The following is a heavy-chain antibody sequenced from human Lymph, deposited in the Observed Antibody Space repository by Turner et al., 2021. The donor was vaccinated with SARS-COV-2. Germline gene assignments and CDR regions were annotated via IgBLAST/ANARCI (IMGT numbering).Heavy chain of an antibody. D-gene: IGHD2-15*01. V-gene: IGHV3-30-3*01. CDR2: ISYDGSNK. CDR1: GFPFSSYA. J-gene: IGHJ4*02. CDR3: ARDGGGYLDY. Sequence: QVQLVESGGGVVQPGRFLRLSCAASGFPFSSYAMHWVRQAPGKGLEWVALISYDGSNKYYADSVKGRFTISRDNSKNTLYLQMNSLRAEDTAVYYCARDGGGYLDYWGQGTLVTVSS.